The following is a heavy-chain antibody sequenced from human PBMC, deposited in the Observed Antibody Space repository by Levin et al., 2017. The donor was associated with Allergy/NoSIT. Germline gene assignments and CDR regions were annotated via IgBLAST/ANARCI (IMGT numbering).Heavy chain of an antibody. D-gene: IGHD2-2*02. CDR3: ARDRCSSTSCYTYYYYYYMDV. Sequence: SETLSLTCTVSGGSISSGSYYWSWIRQPAGKGLEWIGRIYTSGSTNYNPSLKSRVTISVDTSKNQFSLKLSSVTAADTAVYYCARDRCSSTSCYTYYYYYYMDVWGKGTTVTVSS. CDR2: IYTSGST. V-gene: IGHV4-61*02. J-gene: IGHJ6*03. CDR1: GGSISSGSYY.